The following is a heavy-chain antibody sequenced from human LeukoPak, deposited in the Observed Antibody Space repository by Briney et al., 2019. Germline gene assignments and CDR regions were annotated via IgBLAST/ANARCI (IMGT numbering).Heavy chain of an antibody. CDR3: ARDASDTAMVGYFQH. CDR1: GFTFSSYG. Sequence: PGRSLILSCAASGFTFSSYGMHWVRQAPGKGLEWVAVIWSDGSNKYYADSVKGRFTISRDNSKIILYLQINSLRAEDTAVYYCARDASDTAMVGYFQHWGQGTLVTVSS. CDR2: IWSDGSNK. V-gene: IGHV3-33*01. J-gene: IGHJ1*01. D-gene: IGHD5-18*01.